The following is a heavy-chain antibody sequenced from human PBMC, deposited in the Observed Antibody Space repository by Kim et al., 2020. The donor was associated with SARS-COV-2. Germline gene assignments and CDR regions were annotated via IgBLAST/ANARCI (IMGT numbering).Heavy chain of an antibody. D-gene: IGHD6-6*01. V-gene: IGHV4-39*01. CDR3: ARHREYSSSYLVY. Sequence: YNPSLKSRITISVDTSKNPFSLKLSSVTAADTAVYYCARHREYSSSYLVYWGQGTLVTVSS. J-gene: IGHJ4*02.